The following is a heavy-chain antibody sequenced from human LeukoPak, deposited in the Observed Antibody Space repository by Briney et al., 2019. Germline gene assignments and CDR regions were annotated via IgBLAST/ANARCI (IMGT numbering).Heavy chain of an antibody. CDR3: ASGYGSGWLDS. D-gene: IGHD5-18*01. Sequence: PSETLSLTCTVSGDSISRGYYWVWIRQPPGKGLEWIGYIHSSGNTYYNPSLQSRLIISRDTNEDPLSLTLTSVTAADTAVYFCASGYGSGWLDSWGQGTQVTVSS. V-gene: IGHV4-31*03. CDR2: IHSSGNT. CDR1: GDSISRGYY. J-gene: IGHJ5*01.